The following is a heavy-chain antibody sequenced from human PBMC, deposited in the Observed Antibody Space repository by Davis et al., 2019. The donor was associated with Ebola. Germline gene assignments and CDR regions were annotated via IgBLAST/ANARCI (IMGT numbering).Heavy chain of an antibody. CDR3: AREGTTYY. CDR1: GGSISSHY. D-gene: IGHD2/OR15-2a*01. CDR2: IYYSGST. Sequence: PSETLSLTCTVSGGSISSHYWSWIRQPPGKGLEWIGYIYYSGSTNYNPSLKSRVTISVDTSKNQFSLKLSSVTAADTAVYYCAREGTTYYWGQGTLVTVSS. V-gene: IGHV4-59*11. J-gene: IGHJ4*02.